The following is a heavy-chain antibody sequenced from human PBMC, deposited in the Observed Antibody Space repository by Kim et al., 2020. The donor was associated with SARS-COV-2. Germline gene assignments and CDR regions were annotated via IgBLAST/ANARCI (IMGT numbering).Heavy chain of an antibody. CDR1: GGSFSGYY. CDR2: INHSGST. D-gene: IGHD6-19*01. J-gene: IGHJ4*02. Sequence: SETLSLTCAVYGGSFSGYYWSWIRQPPGKGLEWIGEINHSGSTNYNPSLKSRVTISVDTSKNQFSLKLSSVTAADTAVYYCARLIAVAGTESGYWGQGTLVTVSS. CDR3: ARLIAVAGTESGY. V-gene: IGHV4-34*01.